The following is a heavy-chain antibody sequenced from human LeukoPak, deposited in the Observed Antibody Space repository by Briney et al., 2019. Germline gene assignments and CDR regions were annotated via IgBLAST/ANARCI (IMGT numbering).Heavy chain of an antibody. Sequence: PGRSLRLSCAASGFTFSDYYMSWIRQAPGKGLEWVSYISSSGSTIYYADSVKGRFTISRDNSKNTLYLQMNSLRAEDTAVYYCAKDSSSWTFDYWGQGTLVTVSS. CDR2: ISSSGSTI. CDR3: AKDSSSWTFDY. J-gene: IGHJ4*02. V-gene: IGHV3-11*04. D-gene: IGHD6-13*01. CDR1: GFTFSDYY.